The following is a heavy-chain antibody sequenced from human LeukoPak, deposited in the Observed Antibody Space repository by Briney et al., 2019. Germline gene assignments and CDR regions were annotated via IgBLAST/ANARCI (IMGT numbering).Heavy chain of an antibody. Sequence: GASVKVSCKASGYTFTSYDINWVRQATGQGFEWMGRMSPNSGNTGYAQKFQGRVTMTRSSSMSTAYMELSSLRSEDTAVYYCARGPPNWGYDYWGQGTLVTVSS. CDR1: GYTFTSYD. D-gene: IGHD7-27*01. J-gene: IGHJ4*02. CDR2: MSPNSGNT. CDR3: ARGPPNWGYDY. V-gene: IGHV1-8*01.